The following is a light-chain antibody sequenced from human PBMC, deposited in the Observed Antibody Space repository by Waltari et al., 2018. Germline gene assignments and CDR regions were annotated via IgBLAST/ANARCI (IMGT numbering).Light chain of an antibody. CDR1: SSNIGSNY. V-gene: IGLV1-47*01. J-gene: IGLJ2*01. CDR2: RPN. Sequence: QSVVTQPPSASGTPGQRVTISCSGSSSNIGSNYVYWFQQLPGTAPKLLIYRPNQRPSGVPYRFPGSKSGTSASLAISGLRSEDEADYYCAAWDDSLSGPVFGGGTKLTVL. CDR3: AAWDDSLSGPV.